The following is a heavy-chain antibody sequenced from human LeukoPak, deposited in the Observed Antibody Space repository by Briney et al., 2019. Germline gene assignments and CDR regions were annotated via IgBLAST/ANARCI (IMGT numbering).Heavy chain of an antibody. J-gene: IGHJ6*03. CDR1: RGSITNYY. CDR3: ARASSGQRRDGYNYYYYYYMDV. V-gene: IGHV4-59*01. D-gene: IGHD5-24*01. Sequence: TLSLTRTLSRGSITNYYWSWIPQPPGPGQEWIGDIYYSVSTNYNPSLKSRVTISVDTSKNQFSLKLSSVTAADTAVYHCARASSGQRRDGYNYYYYYYMDVWGEGTTVTVSS. CDR2: IYYSVST.